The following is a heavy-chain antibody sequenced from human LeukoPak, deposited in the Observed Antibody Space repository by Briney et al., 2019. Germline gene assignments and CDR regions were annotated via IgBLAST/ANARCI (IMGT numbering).Heavy chain of an antibody. J-gene: IGHJ5*02. D-gene: IGHD2-2*01. V-gene: IGHV3-23*01. CDR3: ARGQVPYQLLDFDP. Sequence: GGSLRLSCAASGFTFSSYGMHWVRQAPGKGLEWVSAISGSGGSTYYADSVKGRFTISRDNAKNTLYLQMNSLRAEDTAVYYCARGQVPYQLLDFDPWGQGTLVTVSS. CDR2: ISGSGGST. CDR1: GFTFSSYG.